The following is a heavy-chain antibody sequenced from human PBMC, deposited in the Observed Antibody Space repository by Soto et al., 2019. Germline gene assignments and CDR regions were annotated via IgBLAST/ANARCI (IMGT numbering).Heavy chain of an antibody. CDR1: GYTFTSYY. D-gene: IGHD2-15*01. Sequence: EASVKVSCKASGYTFTSYYMHWVRQAPGQGLEWMGIINPSGGSTSYAQKFQGRVTMTRDTSTSTVYMELSSLRSEDTAVYYCARDSVVVAALYYFDYWGQGTLVTVSS. CDR2: INPSGGST. J-gene: IGHJ4*02. V-gene: IGHV1-46*01. CDR3: ARDSVVVAALYYFDY.